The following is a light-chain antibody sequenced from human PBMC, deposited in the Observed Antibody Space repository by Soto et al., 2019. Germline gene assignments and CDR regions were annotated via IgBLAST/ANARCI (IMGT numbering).Light chain of an antibody. CDR1: QSISAW. CDR2: AAS. V-gene: IGKV1-5*01. Sequence: DIQMPQSPSTLSTSVGDRVSINCRASQSISAWLAWYQQKPGEAPKLLIYAASTLYGGVPSRFSGSGSGTDFALTITSLQAEDFATYYCQQLRMYPSTVGGGT. J-gene: IGKJ4*01. CDR3: QQLRMYPST.